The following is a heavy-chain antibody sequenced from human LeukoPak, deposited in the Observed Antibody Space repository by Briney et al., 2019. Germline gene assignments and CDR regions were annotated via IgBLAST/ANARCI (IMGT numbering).Heavy chain of an antibody. D-gene: IGHD3-3*01. Sequence: SETLSLTCTVSGYSISSGYYWGWIRQPPGKGLEWIGSIYHSGSTYYNPSLKSRVTISVDTSKNQFSLKLSSVTAADTAVYYCARNGRIFGVVTLDLDYYMDVWGKGTTVTVSS. V-gene: IGHV4-38-2*02. J-gene: IGHJ6*03. CDR1: GYSISSGYY. CDR2: IYHSGST. CDR3: ARNGRIFGVVTLDLDYYMDV.